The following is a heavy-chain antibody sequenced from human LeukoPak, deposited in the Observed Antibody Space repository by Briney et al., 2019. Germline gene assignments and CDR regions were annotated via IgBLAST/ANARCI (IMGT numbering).Heavy chain of an antibody. CDR3: ARDVDGTYYYYGMDV. CDR1: GYTFTSYD. D-gene: IGHD5-12*01. CDR2: MNPNSGNT. Sequence: ASVKVSCKASGYTFTSYDINWVRQATGQGLEWMGWMNPNSGNTGYAQEFQGRVTMTRNTSISTAYMELSSLRSEDTAVYYCARDVDGTYYYYGMDVWGQGTTVTVSS. J-gene: IGHJ6*02. V-gene: IGHV1-8*01.